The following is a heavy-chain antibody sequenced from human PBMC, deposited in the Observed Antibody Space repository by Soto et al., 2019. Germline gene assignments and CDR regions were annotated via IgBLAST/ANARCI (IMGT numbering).Heavy chain of an antibody. CDR1: GGSISSGGYY. CDR2: IYYSGST. Sequence: QVQLQESGPGLVKPSQTLSLTCTVSGGSISSGGYYWSWIRQHPGKGLEWIGYIYYSGSTYYNPSLKSXXTXXXXXXXXXXXXXXSSVTAADTAVYYCARGYDFWSGYQWGQGTLVTVSS. CDR3: ARGYDFWSGYQ. J-gene: IGHJ4*02. V-gene: IGHV4-31*01. D-gene: IGHD3-3*01.